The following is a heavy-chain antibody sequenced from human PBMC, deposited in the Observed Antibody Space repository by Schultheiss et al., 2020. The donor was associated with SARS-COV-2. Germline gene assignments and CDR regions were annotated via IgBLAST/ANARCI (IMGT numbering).Heavy chain of an antibody. V-gene: IGHV3-74*01. Sequence: GGSLRLSCAASGFTFSSYWMHWVRQAPGKGLVWVSRINSDGSSTSYADSVKGRFTISRDNAKNTLYLQMNSLRAEDTAVYYCARASGSIAALRFDPWGQGTLVTVSS. CDR3: ARASGSIAALRFDP. D-gene: IGHD6-6*01. CDR1: GFTFSSYW. CDR2: INSDGSST. J-gene: IGHJ5*02.